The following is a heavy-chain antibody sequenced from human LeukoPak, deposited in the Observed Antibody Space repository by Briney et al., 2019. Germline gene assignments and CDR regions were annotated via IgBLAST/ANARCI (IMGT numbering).Heavy chain of an antibody. Sequence: SVKVSCKASGGTFSSYAISWVRQAPGQGLEWMGGIIPIFGTANYAQKFQGRVTITTDESTSTAYMELSSLRSEDTAVYYSARVLWFGELSPGFDPWGQGTLVTVSS. J-gene: IGHJ5*02. D-gene: IGHD3-10*01. CDR1: GGTFSSYA. CDR2: IIPIFGTA. CDR3: ARVLWFGELSPGFDP. V-gene: IGHV1-69*05.